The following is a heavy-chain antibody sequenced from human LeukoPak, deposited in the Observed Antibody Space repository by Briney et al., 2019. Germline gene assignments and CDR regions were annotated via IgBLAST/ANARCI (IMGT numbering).Heavy chain of an antibody. J-gene: IGHJ4*02. V-gene: IGHV1-18*01. CDR1: GYNFNTFG. CDR2: ISAYTGNT. CDR3: TRVASTTCDCPDYFDY. D-gene: IGHD2-2*01. Sequence: ASVKVSCKASGYNFNTFGISWVRQAPGQGLEWMGWISAYTGNTNYAPKFQGRVTITTDRFTSTAYMDLRSLRSDDTAVYYCTRVASTTCDCPDYFDYWGQGTLVTVSS.